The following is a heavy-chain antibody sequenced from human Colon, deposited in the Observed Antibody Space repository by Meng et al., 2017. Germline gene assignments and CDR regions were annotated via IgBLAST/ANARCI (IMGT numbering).Heavy chain of an antibody. CDR2: IYPSGRT. CDR3: ARKRTSPGTLGFDY. CDR1: GDSISSGNG. D-gene: IGHD6-13*01. J-gene: IGHJ4*02. V-gene: IGHV4-4*02. Sequence: QVQLQESGPGLVKPSGTLSLTCAVSGDSISSGNGWTWVRQPPGKGLEWIGEIYPSGRTSSNPSLQGRVTILLVKSKNQFSLELNSVTAADTAIYFCARKRTSPGTLGFDYWGQGTLVTVSS.